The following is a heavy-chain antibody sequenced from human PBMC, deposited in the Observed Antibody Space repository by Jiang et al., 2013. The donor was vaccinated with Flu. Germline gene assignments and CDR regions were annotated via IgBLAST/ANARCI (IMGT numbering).Heavy chain of an antibody. CDR1: GFIFSDYP. CDR2: ITADGGGI. D-gene: IGHD2-2*02. Sequence: GLVQPGGSLRLSCEGSGFIFSDYPMTWVRQAPGKGLEWVSHITADGGGIYYGDAVKGRFAISRDNVKKSLYLELNSLRAEDTAVYYCARADCRSAKCFTPGYWGQGTLVTVSS. J-gene: IGHJ4*02. CDR3: ARADCRSAKCFTPGY. V-gene: IGHV3-48*04.